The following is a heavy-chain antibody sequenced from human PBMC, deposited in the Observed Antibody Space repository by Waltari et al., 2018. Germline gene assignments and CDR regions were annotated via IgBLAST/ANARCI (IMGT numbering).Heavy chain of an antibody. CDR2: IYSGGST. Sequence: EVQLVESGGGLIQPGGSLRLSCAASGFTVSSNYMSWVRQAPGKGLEWVSVIYSGGSTYYADSVKGRFTISRDNSKNTLYLQMNSLRAEDTAVYYCARDQRGGSLLRGYYYYGMDVWGQGTTVTVSS. V-gene: IGHV3-53*01. CDR3: ARDQRGGSLLRGYYYYGMDV. J-gene: IGHJ6*02. D-gene: IGHD1-26*01. CDR1: GFTVSSNY.